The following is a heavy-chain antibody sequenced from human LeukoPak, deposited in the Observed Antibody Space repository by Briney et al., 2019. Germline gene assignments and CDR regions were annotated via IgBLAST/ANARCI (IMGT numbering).Heavy chain of an antibody. J-gene: IGHJ4*02. D-gene: IGHD2-2*01. CDR1: GGSFSGYY. CDR3: ASTERCSTTCPLDY. Sequence: PSETLSLTCAVYGGSFSGYYWSWIRQPPGKGLEWIGEINHSGSTDYNPSLKSRVTISLDTSMKKFSLKLNSVTAADTAVYYCASTERCSTTCPLDYWGQGTLVTVSS. CDR2: INHSGST. V-gene: IGHV4-34*01.